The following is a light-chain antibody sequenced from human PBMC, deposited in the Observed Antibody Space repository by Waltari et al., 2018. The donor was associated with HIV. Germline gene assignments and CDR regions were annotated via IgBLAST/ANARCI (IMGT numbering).Light chain of an antibody. J-gene: IGLJ3*02. CDR3: TSHTLTHILL. CDR1: SLDIGLYDF. Sequence: QSALTPPASMSGSPGQSITISCTASSLDIGLYDFISWYKHLPNAAPQLIIYVVNRRPPGVSSRFSASKSADMASLTISGLQPEDEADYYCTSHTLTHILLFGGGTRLTVL. CDR2: VVN. V-gene: IGLV2-14*01.